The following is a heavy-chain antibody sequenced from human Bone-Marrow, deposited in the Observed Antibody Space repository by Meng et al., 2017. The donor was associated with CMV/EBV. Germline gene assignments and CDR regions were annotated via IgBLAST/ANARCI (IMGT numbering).Heavy chain of an antibody. V-gene: IGHV4-59*01. CDR2: IYYSGST. CDR3: AREDLVKGRYGMDV. J-gene: IGHJ6*02. Sequence: SETLSLTCTVSGGSISSYYWSWIRQPPGKGLEWIGYIYYSGSTNYNPSLKSRVTISVDMSKNQFSLKLSSVTAADTAVYYCAREDLVKGRYGMDVWGQGTTVTVSS. CDR1: GGSISSYY. D-gene: IGHD3-3*01.